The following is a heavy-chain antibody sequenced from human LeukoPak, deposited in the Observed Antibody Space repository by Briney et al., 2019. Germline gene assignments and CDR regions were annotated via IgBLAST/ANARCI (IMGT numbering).Heavy chain of an antibody. V-gene: IGHV3-9*01. CDR2: ISWNSGSI. J-gene: IGHJ4*02. Sequence: GGSLRLSCAASGFTFDDYAMHWVRQAPGKGLEWVSGISWNSGSIGYADSVKGRFTISRDNAKNSLYLQTNSLRAEDTAVYYCAAGGNSDYWGQGTLVTVSS. CDR1: GFTFDDYA. CDR3: AAGGNSDY. D-gene: IGHD4-23*01.